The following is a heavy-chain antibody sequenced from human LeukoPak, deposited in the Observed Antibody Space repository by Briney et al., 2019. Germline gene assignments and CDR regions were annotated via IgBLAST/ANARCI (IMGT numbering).Heavy chain of an antibody. Sequence: SETLSLTCAVSGGTITRNWWSWVRQPPGKGLEWIGEIYHSGSTNYNPSLKSRVSMSLEKSKNQLSLNLNSVTAADTAIYYCAKKPAGFDPWGQGTLVTVSS. J-gene: IGHJ5*02. V-gene: IGHV4-4*02. CDR1: GGTITRNW. CDR3: AKKPAGFDP. D-gene: IGHD1-14*01. CDR2: IYHSGST.